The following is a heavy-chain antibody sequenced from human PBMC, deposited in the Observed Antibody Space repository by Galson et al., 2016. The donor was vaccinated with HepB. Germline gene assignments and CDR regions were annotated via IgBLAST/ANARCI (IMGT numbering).Heavy chain of an antibody. CDR1: GDSVSNNIDG. CDR3: VKSIYLGRGFVA. Sequence: CAISGDSVSNNIDGWNWIRQSPSRGLEWLGRTYYRSEWRQDYAPSVRSRISINPDTSNNQFSLHLTSVTPEDTAVYYCVKSIYLGRGFVAWGQGTLVTVSS. D-gene: IGHD2-2*02. CDR2: TYYRSEWRQ. J-gene: IGHJ4*02. V-gene: IGHV6-1*01.